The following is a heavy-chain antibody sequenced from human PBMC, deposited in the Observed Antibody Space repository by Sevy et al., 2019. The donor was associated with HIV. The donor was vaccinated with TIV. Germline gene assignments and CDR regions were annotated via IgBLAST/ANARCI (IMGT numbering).Heavy chain of an antibody. CDR3: AKTGQKDYGDYGRSDCDAFDI. CDR2: ISGSGGST. Sequence: GGSLRLSCAASGFTFSSYAMSWVRQAPGKGLEWVSAISGSGGSTYYADSVKGRFTISRDNSKNTLYLQMNSLRAEDTAVYYCAKTGQKDYGDYGRSDCDAFDIWGQGTMVTVSS. V-gene: IGHV3-23*01. CDR1: GFTFSSYA. D-gene: IGHD4-17*01. J-gene: IGHJ3*02.